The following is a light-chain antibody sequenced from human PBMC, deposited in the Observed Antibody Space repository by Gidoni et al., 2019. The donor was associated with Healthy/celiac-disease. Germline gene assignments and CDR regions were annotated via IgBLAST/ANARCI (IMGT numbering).Light chain of an antibody. Sequence: IQLTQSPSSLSASVGDRVTLTCRASQGISSYLAWYQQKPGTAPKLLSYAASTLQSGVPSRFSGSGAGTDFTLTISSLQPEDFATYYCQQRNSDPLTFGGGTKVEIK. CDR3: QQRNSDPLT. V-gene: IGKV1-9*01. CDR1: QGISSY. CDR2: AAS. J-gene: IGKJ4*01.